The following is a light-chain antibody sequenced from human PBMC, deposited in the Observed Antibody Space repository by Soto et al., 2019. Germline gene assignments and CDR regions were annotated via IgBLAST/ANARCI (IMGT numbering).Light chain of an antibody. Sequence: EIVLTQSPGTLSLSPGEGATLSCRASQRVSSGYLAWYQQKPGQAPRLPIYGASSRATGIPDRFSGSGSGTDCTLTISRLEPKDFAVYYCQQYGSSPRGITFGPGTKVDIK. CDR3: QQYGSSPRGIT. CDR1: QRVSSGY. V-gene: IGKV3-20*01. J-gene: IGKJ3*01. CDR2: GAS.